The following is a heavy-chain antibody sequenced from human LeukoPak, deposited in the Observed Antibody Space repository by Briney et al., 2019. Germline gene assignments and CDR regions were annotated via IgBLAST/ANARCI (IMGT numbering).Heavy chain of an antibody. CDR3: ARLRDYGNLFFYFYMDV. V-gene: IGHV4-39*02. CDR1: GVSTGSQNYY. D-gene: IGHD4-17*01. CDR2: IYHTGSA. J-gene: IGHJ6*03. Sequence: SETLSLSCSVSGVSTGSQNYYWAWILQPPGKGLEWIGNIYHTGSAYYSAALKSRVTISIDTSKDHFSLRLTSLTAADTAVYYCARLRDYGNLFFYFYMDVWGKGATVTVSS.